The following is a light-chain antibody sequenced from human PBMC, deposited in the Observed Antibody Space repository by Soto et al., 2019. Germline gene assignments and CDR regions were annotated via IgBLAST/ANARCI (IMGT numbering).Light chain of an antibody. CDR1: QSVSSSY. Sequence: EIVLTQSPGTLSLSPGERATLSCRASQSVSSSYLAWYQQKTGQAPRLLIYGASSRATGIPDRFSGSGSGTDFTLTIIRLEPEDFAVYYCQQYGSSPWAFGQGTKVDI. V-gene: IGKV3-20*01. CDR3: QQYGSSPWA. CDR2: GAS. J-gene: IGKJ1*01.